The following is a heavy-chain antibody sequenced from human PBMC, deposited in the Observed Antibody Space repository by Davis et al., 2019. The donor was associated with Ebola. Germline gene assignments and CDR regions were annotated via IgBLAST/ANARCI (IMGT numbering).Heavy chain of an antibody. D-gene: IGHD6-19*01. CDR1: GGTFSSYA. J-gene: IGHJ4*02. CDR3: AAGSQAYSSGLYYFDY. V-gene: IGHV1-69*13. CDR2: IIPIFGTA. Sequence: SVKVSCKASGGTFSSYAISWVRQAPGQGLEWMGGIIPIFGTANYAQKFQGRVTITADESTSTAYMELSSLRSEDTAVYYCAAGSQAYSSGLYYFDYWGQGTLVTVSS.